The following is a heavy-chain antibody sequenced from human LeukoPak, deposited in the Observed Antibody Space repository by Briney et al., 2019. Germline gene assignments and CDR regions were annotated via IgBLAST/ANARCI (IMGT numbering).Heavy chain of an antibody. Sequence: SETLSLTCAVSGYSISSGYYWGWIRQPPGKGLEWIGSIYHSGSTYYNPSLKSRVTISVDTSKNQFSLKLSSVTAADTAIYYCARAYSSSWYLNWFDPWGQGTLVTVSS. CDR1: GYSISSGYY. V-gene: IGHV4-38-2*01. CDR3: ARAYSSSWYLNWFDP. CDR2: IYHSGST. J-gene: IGHJ5*02. D-gene: IGHD6-13*01.